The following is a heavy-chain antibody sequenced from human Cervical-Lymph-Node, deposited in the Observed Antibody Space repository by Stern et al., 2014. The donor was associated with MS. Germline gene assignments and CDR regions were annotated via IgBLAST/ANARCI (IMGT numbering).Heavy chain of an antibody. CDR3: ARVQLFLTGYYPLDY. Sequence: EVQLVESGGGLVQPGGSLRLSCAASGFTFSSYSMNWVRQAPGKGLEWVSYISSSSSTIYYADSVKGRFTISRDNAKNSLYLQMNSLRDEDTAVYYCARVQLFLTGYYPLDYWGQGTLVTVSS. V-gene: IGHV3-48*02. CDR1: GFTFSSYS. J-gene: IGHJ4*02. D-gene: IGHD3-9*01. CDR2: ISSSSSTI.